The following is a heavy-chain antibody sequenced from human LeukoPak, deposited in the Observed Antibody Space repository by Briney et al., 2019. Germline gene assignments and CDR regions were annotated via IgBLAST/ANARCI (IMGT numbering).Heavy chain of an antibody. D-gene: IGHD3-22*01. CDR2: INSDGSRT. Sequence: GGSLRLSCAASGFTFSSYWMHWVRQAPGKGLVWVSRINSDGSRTTYADSVKGRFTISRDNAKNTLYLQMSSLRAEDTAAYYCARGSDDSSGYSAYWGQGTLVTVSS. V-gene: IGHV3-74*01. CDR3: ARGSDDSSGYSAY. J-gene: IGHJ4*02. CDR1: GFTFSSYW.